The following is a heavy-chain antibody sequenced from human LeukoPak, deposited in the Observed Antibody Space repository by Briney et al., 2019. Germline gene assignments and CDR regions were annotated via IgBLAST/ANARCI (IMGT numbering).Heavy chain of an antibody. V-gene: IGHV3-30*18. J-gene: IGHJ3*02. CDR3: AKSKPPREYCSATSCFAGFGAFDI. CDR1: GFTFSDYG. CDR2: TSYDESEK. D-gene: IGHD2-2*01. Sequence: SGGSLRLSCAASGFTFSDYGMNWVRQAPGKGLEWVAITSYDESEKYYVDSVKGRFTISRDNSKNTLYPQMNSLRTEDTAVYYCAKSKPPREYCSATSCFAGFGAFDIWGQGTMVTVSS.